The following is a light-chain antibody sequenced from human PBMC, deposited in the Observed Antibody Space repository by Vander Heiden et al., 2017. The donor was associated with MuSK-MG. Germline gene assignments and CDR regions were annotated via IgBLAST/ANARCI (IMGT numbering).Light chain of an antibody. CDR2: GAS. Sequence: DIQMTQSPSSLSASVGDRVTITCQASHDIKNYLNWYQQKAGKAPRLLIYGASTLETGVPARFSGSGSGTYFSLTISSLQADDFATYYCQQYDDLYTFGQGTRLDVK. CDR1: HDIKNY. CDR3: QQYDDLYT. J-gene: IGKJ5*01. V-gene: IGKV1-33*01.